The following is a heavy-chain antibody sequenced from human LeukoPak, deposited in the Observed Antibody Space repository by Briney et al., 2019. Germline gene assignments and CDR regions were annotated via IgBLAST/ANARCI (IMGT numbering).Heavy chain of an antibody. CDR1: GGSISSGGYY. V-gene: IGHV4-31*03. Sequence: SQTLSLTCTVSGGSISSGGYYWRWIRQHPGKGLEWIGYIYYSGSTYYSPSLKSRVTISVDTSKNQFSLKLSSVTAADTAVYYCASWSPSSSSGFDYWGQGTLVTVSS. CDR2: IYYSGST. D-gene: IGHD6-6*01. J-gene: IGHJ4*02. CDR3: ASWSPSSSSGFDY.